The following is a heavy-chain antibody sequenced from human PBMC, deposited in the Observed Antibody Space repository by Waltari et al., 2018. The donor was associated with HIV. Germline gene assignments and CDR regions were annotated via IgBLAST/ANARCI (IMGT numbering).Heavy chain of an antibody. Sequence: QVQLQESGPGLVKPSGTLSLTCAVSGGSISSSNWWSWVRQPPGKGLEGIGEIYHSGSTNYNPSVKSRVTISVDKSKNQFSLKLSSVTAADTAVYYCVRDGASGSSQGLGYWGQGTLVTVSS. CDR3: VRDGASGSSQGLGY. D-gene: IGHD1-26*01. J-gene: IGHJ4*02. V-gene: IGHV4-4*02. CDR2: IYHSGST. CDR1: GGSISSSNW.